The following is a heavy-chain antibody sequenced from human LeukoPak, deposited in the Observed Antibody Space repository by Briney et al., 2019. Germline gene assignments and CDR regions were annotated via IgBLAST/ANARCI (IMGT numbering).Heavy chain of an antibody. Sequence: ASVKVSCKASGYTFTSYDINWVRQATGQGLEWMGWMNPNSGNTGYAQKFQGRVTITRNTSISTAYMELSSLRSEDTARYYRARGRSHSRVLDYWGKGTLDTVFS. CDR1: GYTFTSYD. J-gene: IGHJ4*02. CDR2: MNPNSGNT. D-gene: IGHD4-11*01. CDR3: ARGRSHSRVLDY. V-gene: IGHV1-8*03.